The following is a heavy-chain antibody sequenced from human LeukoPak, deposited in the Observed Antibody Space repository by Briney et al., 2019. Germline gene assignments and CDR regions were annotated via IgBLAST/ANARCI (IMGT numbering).Heavy chain of an antibody. Sequence: SETLSLTCTVSGGSISSYYWSWIRQPPGKGLEWIGYIYYSGSTNYNPSLKSRVTISVDTSKNQFSLKLSSVTAADTAVYYCARGLAARGSWYGIRFDYWGQGTLVTVSS. CDR3: ARGLAARGSWYGIRFDY. CDR1: GGSISSYY. J-gene: IGHJ4*02. D-gene: IGHD6-13*01. CDR2: IYYSGST. V-gene: IGHV4-59*01.